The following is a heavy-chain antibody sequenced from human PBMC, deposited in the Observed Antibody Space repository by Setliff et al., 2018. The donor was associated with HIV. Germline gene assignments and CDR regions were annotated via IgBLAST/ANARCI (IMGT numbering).Heavy chain of an antibody. CDR2: IIPFIDAT. J-gene: IGHJ4*02. CDR3: AKAAVEMTTIAFGGPPGY. Sequence: SCKASGGTFRSYSINWVQQAPGQGLEWMGTIIPFIDATHYAQSFQGRLTITADESSNTAYMELSSLRLHDTAVYYCAKAAVEMTTIAFGGPPGYWGQGTLVTVSS. CDR1: GGTFRSYS. V-gene: IGHV1-69*11. D-gene: IGHD3-16*01.